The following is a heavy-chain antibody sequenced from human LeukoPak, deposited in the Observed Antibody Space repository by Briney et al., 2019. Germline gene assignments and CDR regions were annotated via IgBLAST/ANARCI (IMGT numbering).Heavy chain of an antibody. Sequence: GGSLRLSCAASGFTFSSYSVNWVRQAPGKGLEWVSYISSSSSTIYYVESVKGRFTISRDNAKNSLYLQMDSLRAEDTAVYYCARSEVTPYGYFDYWGQGTLVTVSS. CDR2: ISSSSSTI. D-gene: IGHD3-10*01. CDR1: GFTFSSYS. CDR3: ARSEVTPYGYFDY. J-gene: IGHJ4*02. V-gene: IGHV3-48*01.